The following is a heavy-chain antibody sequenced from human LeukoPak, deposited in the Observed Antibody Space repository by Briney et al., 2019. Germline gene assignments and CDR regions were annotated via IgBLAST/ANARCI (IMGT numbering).Heavy chain of an antibody. V-gene: IGHV1-2*02. D-gene: IGHD6-19*01. CDR3: ARGRPGYSSWFDP. J-gene: IGHJ5*02. CDR1: GYTFTGYH. CDR2: INSNTGGT. Sequence: ASVKVSCKASGYTFTGYHIHWVRQAPGQGLEWMGWINSNTGGTNYAQKFQGRVTLTRDTSITTAYMEMISLRSDDTAVYYCARGRPGYSSWFDPWGQGTLVTVSS.